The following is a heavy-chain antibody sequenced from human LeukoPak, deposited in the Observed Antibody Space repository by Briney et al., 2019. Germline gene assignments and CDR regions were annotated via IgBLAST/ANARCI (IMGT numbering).Heavy chain of an antibody. CDR1: GYTFTGYY. V-gene: IGHV1-2*02. D-gene: IGHD5-18*01. Sequence: ASVKVSCKASGYTFTGYYMHWVRQAPGQGLEWMGWINPNSGGTNYAQKFQGRVTMTRDTSISTAYMELSRLRSDDTAVYYCAKPYSYGYQAFDYWGQGTQVTVSS. CDR3: AKPYSYGYQAFDY. CDR2: INPNSGGT. J-gene: IGHJ4*02.